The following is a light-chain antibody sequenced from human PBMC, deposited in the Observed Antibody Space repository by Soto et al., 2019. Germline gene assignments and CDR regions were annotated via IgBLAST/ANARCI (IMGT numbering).Light chain of an antibody. V-gene: IGLV2-23*03. Sequence: QSALTQPASVSGSPGQSITISCTGTSSDVGSYNLVSWYQQYPGKAPKLMIYEGSKRHSGVSNRFSGSKSGNTASLTISGLQAEDEADYYCCSYAGSSTFVVFGGGTKLTVL. CDR2: EGS. J-gene: IGLJ2*01. CDR3: CSYAGSSTFVV. CDR1: SSDVGSYNL.